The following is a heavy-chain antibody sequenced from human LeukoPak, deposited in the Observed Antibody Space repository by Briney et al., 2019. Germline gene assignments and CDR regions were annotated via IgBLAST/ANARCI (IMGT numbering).Heavy chain of an antibody. CDR2: ISSSSSYI. CDR1: GFTFSSYS. V-gene: IGHV3-21*01. J-gene: IGHJ5*02. CDR3: ARGVWFGDFSWFDP. Sequence: GGSLRLSCAASGFTFSSYSMNWVRQAPGKGLEWVSSISSSSSYIYCADSVKGRFTISRDNAKNSLYLQMNSLRAEDTAVYYCARGVWFGDFSWFDPWGQGTLVTVPS. D-gene: IGHD3-10*01.